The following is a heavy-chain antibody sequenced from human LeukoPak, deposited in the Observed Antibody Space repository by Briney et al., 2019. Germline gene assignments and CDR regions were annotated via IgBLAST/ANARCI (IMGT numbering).Heavy chain of an antibody. D-gene: IGHD2-15*01. CDR1: GFTFSTYT. J-gene: IGHJ4*02. CDR3: ARLSHSGGNAYFDY. Sequence: GGSLRLSCAASGFTFSTYTMNWVRQAPGKGLEWVSSISSSSSSIYYVDSVKGRFTISRDNSKNTLYLQMNTLRAEDTAVYYCARLSHSGGNAYFDYWGQGTLVTVSS. CDR2: ISSSSSSI. V-gene: IGHV3-21*01.